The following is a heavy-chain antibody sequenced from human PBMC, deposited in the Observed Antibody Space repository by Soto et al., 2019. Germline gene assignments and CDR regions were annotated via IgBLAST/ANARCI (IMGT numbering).Heavy chain of an antibody. Sequence: GSLRLSCAASGFTFGSHDMSWVRQAPGKVLEWVSSISVSDPDTYYADSVKGRFTLSRDISKNTLFLQMDSLRAEDTALYYCTKGTWLDIWGQGTMVTVSS. CDR2: ISVSDPDT. D-gene: IGHD6-19*01. CDR3: TKGTWLDI. V-gene: IGHV3-23*01. CDR1: GFTFGSHD. J-gene: IGHJ3*02.